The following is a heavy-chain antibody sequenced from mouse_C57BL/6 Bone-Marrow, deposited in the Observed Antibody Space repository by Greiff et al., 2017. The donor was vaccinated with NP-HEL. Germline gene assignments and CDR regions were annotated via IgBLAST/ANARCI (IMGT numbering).Heavy chain of an antibody. V-gene: IGHV14-2*01. J-gene: IGHJ3*01. Sequence: VHVKQSGAELVKPGASVKLSCTASGFNIKDYYMHWVKQRTEQGLEWIGRIDPEDGETKYAPKFQGKATITADTSSNTAYLQLSSLTSEDTAVYYCASITTVVGPFAYWGQGTLVTVSA. D-gene: IGHD1-1*01. CDR2: IDPEDGET. CDR1: GFNIKDYY. CDR3: ASITTVVGPFAY.